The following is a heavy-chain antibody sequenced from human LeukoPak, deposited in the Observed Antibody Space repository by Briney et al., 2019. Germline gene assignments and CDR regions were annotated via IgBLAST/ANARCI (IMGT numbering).Heavy chain of an antibody. V-gene: IGHV3-48*02. CDR1: GFTFSSYA. CDR3: ARDSDYGGVNDAFDI. D-gene: IGHD4-17*01. CDR2: ISSSSSTI. J-gene: IGHJ3*02. Sequence: GGSLRLSCAASGFTFSSYAMSWVRQAPGKGLEWVSYISSSSSTIYYADSVKGRFTISRDNAKNSLYLQMNSLRDEDTAVYYCARDSDYGGVNDAFDIWGQGTMVTVSS.